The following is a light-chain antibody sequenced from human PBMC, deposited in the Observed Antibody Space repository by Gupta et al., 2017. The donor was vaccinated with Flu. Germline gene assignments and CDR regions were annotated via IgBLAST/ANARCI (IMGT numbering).Light chain of an antibody. J-gene: IGKJ2*01. CDR2: KTS. CDR3: QQYKSYSYT. CDR1: QSISSW. V-gene: IGKV1-5*03. Sequence: PSTLSAFVGDRVIITCRASQSISSWLAWYQQKPGKAPKLLIYKTSYLESGVPSRFSGSRSGTEFTLTISSLQPDDFATYYCQQYKSYSYTFGRGTKLEIK.